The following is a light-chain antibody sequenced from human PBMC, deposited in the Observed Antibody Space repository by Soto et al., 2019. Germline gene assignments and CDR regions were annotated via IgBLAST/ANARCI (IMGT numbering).Light chain of an antibody. CDR1: SSDVGGYNF. V-gene: IGLV2-14*03. CDR3: SSYTTSTTVV. CDR2: EVS. J-gene: IGLJ1*01. Sequence: LTQPASVFGSPGQSITFTCTGTSSDVGGYNFVSWYQQHPGKAPKLMIYEVSSRPSGVSNRFSGSTASLTISGLQPEDEADYYCSSYTTSTTVVFGTGTKVTVL.